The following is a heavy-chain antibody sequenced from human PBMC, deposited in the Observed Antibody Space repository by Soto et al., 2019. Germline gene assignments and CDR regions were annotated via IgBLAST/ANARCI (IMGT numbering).Heavy chain of an antibody. CDR1: GFALSDYA. V-gene: IGHV3-30*14. CDR3: ARDLLAAYSHSGMIDY. D-gene: IGHD3-10*01. J-gene: IGHJ4*02. Sequence: PGGSLRLSCEAYGFALSDYAMHWVRQAPGEGLEWVAIISYDGSEKKYADSVKGRFTISRDNSKDTVYLQMSSLTGNDTAVYYCARDLLAAYSHSGMIDYWGQGSLVTVSS. CDR2: ISYDGSEK.